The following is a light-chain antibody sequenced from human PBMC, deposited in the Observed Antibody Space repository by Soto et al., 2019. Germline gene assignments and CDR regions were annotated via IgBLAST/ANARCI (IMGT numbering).Light chain of an antibody. CDR2: AAS. V-gene: IGKV1-39*01. J-gene: IGKJ2*01. CDR3: QQSYSTPLT. Sequence: DIXMTQSPXXLXAXVGXXXTIXCRASQSIXXYLNWYQQKPGKAPKVLIYAASSLQSGVPSRFSGTXXGTXFILTISSLQPEDFATYYCQQSYSTPLTFGQGTKLEXK. CDR1: QSIXXY.